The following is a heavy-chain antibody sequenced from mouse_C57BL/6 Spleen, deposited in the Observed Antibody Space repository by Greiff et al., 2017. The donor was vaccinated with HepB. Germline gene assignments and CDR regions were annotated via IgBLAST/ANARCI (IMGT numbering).Heavy chain of an antibody. D-gene: IGHD2-4*01. CDR2: IRNKANGYTT. J-gene: IGHJ2*01. CDR1: GFTFTDYY. V-gene: IGHV7-3*01. Sequence: EVHLVESGGGLVQPGGSLSLSCAASGFTFTDYYMSWVRQPPGKALEWLGFIRNKANGYTTEYSASVKGRFTISRDNSQSILYLQMNALRAEDSATYYCARYYDDDSYFDYWGQGTTLTVSS. CDR3: ARYYDDDSYFDY.